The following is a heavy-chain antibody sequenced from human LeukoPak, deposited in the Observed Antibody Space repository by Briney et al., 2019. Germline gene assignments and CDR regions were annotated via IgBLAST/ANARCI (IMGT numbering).Heavy chain of an antibody. V-gene: IGHV5-51*01. Sequence: GASLKISSKGSGYRFTSYWIGWVRQMPGKGLEWMGIIYPGDSDTRYSPSFQGQVTISADKSISTAYLQWSSLKASDTAMYYCAISVNVPFAYWAQGTLVTVSS. CDR1: GYRFTSYW. J-gene: IGHJ4*02. CDR3: AISVNVPFAY. CDR2: IYPGDSDT. D-gene: IGHD6-19*01.